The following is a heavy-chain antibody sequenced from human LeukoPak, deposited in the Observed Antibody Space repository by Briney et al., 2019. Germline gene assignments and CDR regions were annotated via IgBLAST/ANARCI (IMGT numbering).Heavy chain of an antibody. Sequence: GGSLRLSCAASGFTFSSYAMSWVRHAPGKGLEWVANIKQDGSEKYYVDSVKGRLTISRDNAKNSLYLQMNSLRAEDTAVYYCARDLGYGDYELDYWGQGTLVTVSS. CDR3: ARDLGYGDYELDY. J-gene: IGHJ4*02. V-gene: IGHV3-7*03. CDR1: GFTFSSYA. D-gene: IGHD4-17*01. CDR2: IKQDGSEK.